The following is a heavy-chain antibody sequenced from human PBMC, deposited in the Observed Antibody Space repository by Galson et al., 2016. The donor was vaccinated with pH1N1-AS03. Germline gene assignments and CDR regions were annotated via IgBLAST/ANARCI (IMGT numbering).Heavy chain of an antibody. CDR2: FYTNGNT. V-gene: IGHV4-61*02. CDR3: ASSTAVTPWEAAFDI. CDR1: GGSISSGYYY. Sequence: TLSLTCTVSGGSISSGYYYWSWIRQPAGKGLEWIGRFYTNGNTNYNPSLKSRVTISVDTSKNHFSLKLSAVTAADTAVYYCASSTAVTPWEAAFDIWGRGTMVTVSS. J-gene: IGHJ3*02. D-gene: IGHD4-17*01.